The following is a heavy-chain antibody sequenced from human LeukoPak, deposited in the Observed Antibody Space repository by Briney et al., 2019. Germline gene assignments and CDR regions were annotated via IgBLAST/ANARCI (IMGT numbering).Heavy chain of an antibody. J-gene: IGHJ5*02. CDR3: AKASGGSYHYNWFDP. V-gene: IGHV3-9*01. D-gene: IGHD3-16*02. CDR1: FTFDXXX. Sequence: FTFDXXXXXXVXXXPGXXXXXXXXISWNSGSIGYADSVKGRFTISRDNAKNSLYLQMNSLGAEDTALYYCAKASGGSYHYNWFDPWGQGTLVTVSS. CDR2: ISWNSGSI.